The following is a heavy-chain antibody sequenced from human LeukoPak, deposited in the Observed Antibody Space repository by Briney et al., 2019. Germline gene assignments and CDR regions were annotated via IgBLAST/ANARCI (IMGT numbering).Heavy chain of an antibody. D-gene: IGHD3-10*01. CDR3: ATHHGSGSYNAFDI. J-gene: IGHJ3*02. CDR2: MNPNSGNT. Sequence: ASVKVSCKASGYTFTSYDINWVRQATGQGLEWMGWMNPNSGNTGYAQKFQGRVTMTRNTSISTAYMELSSLRSEDTAVYYCATHHGSGSYNAFDIWGQGTMVTVSS. CDR1: GYTFTSYD. V-gene: IGHV1-8*01.